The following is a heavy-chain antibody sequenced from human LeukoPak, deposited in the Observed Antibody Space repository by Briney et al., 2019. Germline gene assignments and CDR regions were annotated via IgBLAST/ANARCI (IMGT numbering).Heavy chain of an antibody. V-gene: IGHV3-11*03. Sequence: PGGSLRLSCAASGFTFSDYYMSWIRQAPGKGLEWVSYISSSSSYTNYADSVKGRFTISRDNAKNSLYLQMNSLRAEDTAVYYCASIFTTTTKANAFDIWGQGTMVAAAS. CDR1: GFTFSDYY. CDR3: ASIFTTTTKANAFDI. D-gene: IGHD1-1*01. CDR2: ISSSSSYT. J-gene: IGHJ3*02.